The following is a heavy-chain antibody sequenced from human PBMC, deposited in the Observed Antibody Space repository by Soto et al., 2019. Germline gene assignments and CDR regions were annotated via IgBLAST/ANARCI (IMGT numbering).Heavy chain of an antibody. V-gene: IGHV1-69*13. D-gene: IGHD4-17*01. CDR1: GGTFSSYA. CDR3: ARDNDYGGNSGVWWFDP. CDR2: IIPIFGTA. J-gene: IGHJ5*02. Sequence: GASVKVSCKASGGTFSSYAISWVRQAPGQGLEWMGGIIPIFGTANYAQKFQGRVTITADESTSTAYMELSSLRSEDTAVYYCARDNDYGGNSGVWWFDPWGQGTLVTVSS.